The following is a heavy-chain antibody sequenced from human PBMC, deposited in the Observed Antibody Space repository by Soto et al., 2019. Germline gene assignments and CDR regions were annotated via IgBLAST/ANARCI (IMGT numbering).Heavy chain of an antibody. CDR1: GSTFIYYY. D-gene: IGHD3-9*01. CDR2: ISPKSGGT. CDR3: ARPPGYISDWYYFDL. V-gene: IGHV1-2*02. Sequence: LKVSCTASGSTFIYYYMHWVRQAPGQGFGWMGRISPKSGGTNYAQKFQGRVTMTWDTSLNTAYMELSSLISEDTAVYYCARPPGYISDWYYFDLWGQGTLVTVSS. J-gene: IGHJ4*02.